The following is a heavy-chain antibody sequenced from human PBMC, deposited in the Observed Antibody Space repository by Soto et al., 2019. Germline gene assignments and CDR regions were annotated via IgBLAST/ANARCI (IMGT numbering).Heavy chain of an antibody. D-gene: IGHD6-19*01. J-gene: IGHJ4*02. CDR3: ASPPAGIAVAGNYY. V-gene: IGHV4-4*02. Sequence: LSLTCAVSGGSISSSNWWSWVRQPPGKGLEWIGEIYHSGSTNYNPSLKSRVTISVDKSKNQFSLKLSSVTAADTAVYYCASPPAGIAVAGNYYWGQGTLVTVSS. CDR1: GGSISSSNW. CDR2: IYHSGST.